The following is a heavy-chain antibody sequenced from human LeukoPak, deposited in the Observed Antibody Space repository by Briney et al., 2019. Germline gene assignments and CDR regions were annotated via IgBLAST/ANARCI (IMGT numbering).Heavy chain of an antibody. CDR1: GGSISSYY. CDR3: ARQGSSGWSPDY. V-gene: IGHV4-59*08. Sequence: SETLSLTCTVSGGSISSYYWSWIRQPPGKGLEWIGYIYYSGSTNYNPSLKSRVTISVDTSKNHFSLKLSSVTAADTAVYYCARQGSSGWSPDYWGQGTLVTVSS. CDR2: IYYSGST. D-gene: IGHD6-19*01. J-gene: IGHJ4*02.